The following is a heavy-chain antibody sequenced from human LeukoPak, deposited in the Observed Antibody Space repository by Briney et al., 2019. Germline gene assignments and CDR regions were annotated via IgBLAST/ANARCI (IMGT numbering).Heavy chain of an antibody. CDR2: ISAYNGNT. CDR3: ARDYCSSTSCLFDY. D-gene: IGHD2-2*01. J-gene: IGHJ4*02. V-gene: IGHV1-18*01. Sequence: ASVKVSCKASGYTFTNYGINWVRQAPGQGLEWMGWISAYNGNTNYAQKLQGRVTMTTDTSTSTAYMELSRLRSDDTAVYYCARDYCSSTSCLFDYWGQGTLVTVSS. CDR1: GYTFTNYG.